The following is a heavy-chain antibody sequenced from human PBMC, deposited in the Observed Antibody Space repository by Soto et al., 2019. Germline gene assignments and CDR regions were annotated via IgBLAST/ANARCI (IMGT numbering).Heavy chain of an antibody. CDR3: ARACSSNSCYDVFDY. CDR2: IYTSGST. V-gene: IGHV4-4*07. J-gene: IGHJ4*02. CDR1: GGSISSYY. Sequence: QVQLQESGPGLLKHSETLSLTCTVSGGSISSYYWSWLRQPAGKGLEWIGRIYTSGSTNYNPSLKCRVTMSVDTSKNQFSLKLSSVTAADTAVYYCARACSSNSCYDVFDYWGQGTLVTVSS. D-gene: IGHD2-2*01.